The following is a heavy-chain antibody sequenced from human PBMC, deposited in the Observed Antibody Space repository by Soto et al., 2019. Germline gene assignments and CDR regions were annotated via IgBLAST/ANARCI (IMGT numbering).Heavy chain of an antibody. CDR3: TRHADLGYCSSTSCYDFDY. CDR2: IRSKPNSYAT. CDR1: GLTFSGSA. Sequence: GGSLRLSCAASGLTFSGSAMHWVRQASGKGLEWIGRIRSKPNSYATEYAASVKGRFTISRDDSKNTAYLQMNGLKTEDTAVYYCTRHADLGYCSSTSCYDFDYWGQGTLVTVSS. J-gene: IGHJ4*02. D-gene: IGHD2-2*01. V-gene: IGHV3-73*01.